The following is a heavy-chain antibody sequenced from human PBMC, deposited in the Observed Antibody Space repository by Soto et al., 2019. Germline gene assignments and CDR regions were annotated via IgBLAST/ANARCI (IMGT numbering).Heavy chain of an antibody. J-gene: IGHJ6*02. CDR3: AKVGRDYYSMDV. Sequence: GGSLRLSCAASGFTFSNHALSWVRQAPGKGLEWVSTISDAGGSTDYADSVKGRFTTSRDNAKNMVFLQMDSLRAEDTAIYYCAKVGRDYYSMDVWGQGTTVTVSS. CDR1: GFTFSNHA. V-gene: IGHV3-23*01. CDR2: ISDAGGST. D-gene: IGHD3-3*01.